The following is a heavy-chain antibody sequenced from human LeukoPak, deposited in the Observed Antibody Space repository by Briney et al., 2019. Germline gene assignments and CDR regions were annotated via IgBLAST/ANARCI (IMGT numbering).Heavy chain of an antibody. CDR3: TRQDRVSAFPRAGSVDP. D-gene: IGHD3-3*02. J-gene: IGHJ5*02. CDR2: IYYIGHT. Sequence: SKILCLTCTVSGGAIRSTVSYGCGICQAPGKGLEGIGNIYYIGHTYYNPSLKSRPTMSVDTSNNPVSLSPSCVTPANPAVPFCTRQDRVSAFPRAGSVDPSGARTPVTASS. V-gene: IGHV4-39*01. CDR1: GGAIRSTVSY.